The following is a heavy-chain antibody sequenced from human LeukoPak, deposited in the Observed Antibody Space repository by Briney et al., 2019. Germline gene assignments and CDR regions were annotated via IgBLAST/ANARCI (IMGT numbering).Heavy chain of an antibody. D-gene: IGHD2-15*01. CDR1: GFTFDDYA. CDR2: VSWDGGST. CDR3: AKDISRYCSGGSCYSEG. V-gene: IGHV3-43D*03. Sequence: GGSLRLSCAASGFTFDDYAMHWVRQAPGKGLEWVSLVSWDGGSTYYADSVKGRFTISRDNSKNSLYLQMNSLRAEDTALYYCAKDISRYCSGGSCYSEGWGQGTLVTVSS. J-gene: IGHJ4*02.